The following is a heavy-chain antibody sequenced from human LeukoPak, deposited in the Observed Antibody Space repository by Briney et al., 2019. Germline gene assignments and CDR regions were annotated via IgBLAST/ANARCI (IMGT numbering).Heavy chain of an antibody. CDR1: GYTLISYG. V-gene: IGHV1-18*01. D-gene: IGHD3-9*01. J-gene: IGHJ3*02. CDR3: AILVGVLTGPDAFDI. Sequence: ASVKVSCKASGYTLISYGISWVRQAPGQGLEWMGWISAYKGNTNYAQKLQGRVTMTTDTSTSTDYMELRSLRSDDTAVYYCAILVGVLTGPDAFDIWGQGTMVTVSS. CDR2: ISAYKGNT.